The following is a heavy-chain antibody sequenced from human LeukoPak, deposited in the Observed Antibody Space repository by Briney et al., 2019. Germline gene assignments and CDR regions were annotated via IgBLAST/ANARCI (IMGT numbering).Heavy chain of an antibody. J-gene: IGHJ4*02. CDR2: IFSSGST. Sequence: PSATLSLTCTVSGASISFITYYWGWIRQPPGKGLEWIGNIFSSGSTYYNPSLKSRVTISVDTSKNQFSLKLSSVTAADTAVYYCARVGSSWPHYYFDYWGQGTLVTVSS. CDR1: GASISFITYY. CDR3: ARVGSSWPHYYFDY. D-gene: IGHD6-13*01. V-gene: IGHV4-39*07.